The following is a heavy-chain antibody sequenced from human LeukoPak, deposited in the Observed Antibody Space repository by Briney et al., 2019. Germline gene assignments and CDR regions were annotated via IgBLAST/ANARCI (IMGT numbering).Heavy chain of an antibody. CDR1: GFTFSSYS. D-gene: IGHD3-3*01. V-gene: IGHV3-21*01. J-gene: IGHJ6*03. CDR3: ASSYYDFWSGYYHYYYYMDV. CDR2: ISSSSSYI. Sequence: GGSLRLSCAASGFTFSSYSMNWVRQAPGKGLEWVSSISSSSSYIYYADSVKGRFTISRDNAKNSLYLQMNSLRAEDTAVYYCASSYYDFWSGYYHYYYYMDVWGKGTTVTVSS.